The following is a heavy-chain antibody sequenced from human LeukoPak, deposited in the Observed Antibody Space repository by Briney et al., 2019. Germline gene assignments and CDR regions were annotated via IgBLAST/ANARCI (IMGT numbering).Heavy chain of an antibody. CDR1: GFTLSSYA. Sequence: GGSLRLSCAASGFTLSSYAMTWVRHAPGERREWGSGIRGSGGNTHYADSVKGRFTISRDNSKNTLYLQMNSLRAEDTAVYYCAKDTYTHSGTYNLYYFDYWGQGTLVTVSS. J-gene: IGHJ4*02. CDR2: IRGSGGNT. V-gene: IGHV3-23*01. CDR3: AKDTYTHSGTYNLYYFDY. D-gene: IGHD1-26*01.